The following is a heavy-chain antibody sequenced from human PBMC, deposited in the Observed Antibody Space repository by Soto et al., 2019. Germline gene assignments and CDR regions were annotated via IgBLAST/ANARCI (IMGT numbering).Heavy chain of an antibody. Sequence: SETLSLTCTVSGASISSSSWSWVRQSAGKGLEWIGLVYKSGTANYDPSLKSRVTISVDTSKNQFSLRLTSVTAADTAIYYCARDKDMSAGGVDWFDPWGQGTLVTVSS. D-gene: IGHD1-26*01. V-gene: IGHV4-4*07. CDR1: GASISSSS. CDR3: ARDKDMSAGGVDWFDP. CDR2: VYKSGTA. J-gene: IGHJ5*02.